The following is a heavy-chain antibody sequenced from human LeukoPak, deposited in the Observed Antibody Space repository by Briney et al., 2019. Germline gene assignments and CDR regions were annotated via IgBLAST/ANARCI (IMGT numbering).Heavy chain of an antibody. D-gene: IGHD6-19*01. CDR2: INPNSGGT. Sequence: VGSVKASCKASGYTFTGYYMHWVRPAPGQGLEWMGWINPNSGGTNYAQKFQGRVTMTRDTSISTAYMELSRLRSDDTAVYYCARQWLGPKYFQHWGQGPVVTVTS. CDR1: GYTFTGYY. J-gene: IGHJ1*01. V-gene: IGHV1-2*02. CDR3: ARQWLGPKYFQH.